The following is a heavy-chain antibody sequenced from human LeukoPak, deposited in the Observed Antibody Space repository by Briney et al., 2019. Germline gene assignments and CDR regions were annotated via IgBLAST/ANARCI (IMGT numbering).Heavy chain of an antibody. V-gene: IGHV3-30*02. J-gene: IGHJ4*02. D-gene: IGHD4-17*01. CDR2: IRYDGSNK. CDR1: GFTFSSYG. CDR3: AKDLEHDYGDPVDY. Sequence: PGGSLRLSCAASGFTFSSYGMHWVRQAPGKGLEWVAFIRYDGSNKYYADSVKGRFTISRDNSKNTLYLQMDSLRAEDTAVYYCAKDLEHDYGDPVDYWGQGTLVTVSS.